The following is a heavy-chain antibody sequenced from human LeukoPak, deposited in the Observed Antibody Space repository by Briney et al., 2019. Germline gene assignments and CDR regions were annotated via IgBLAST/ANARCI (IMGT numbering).Heavy chain of an antibody. D-gene: IGHD2-2*01. Sequence: GRSLRLSCAASGFTFSSYAMHWVRQAPGKGLEWVAVISYDGSNKYYADSVKGRFTISRDNSKNTLYLQMNSLRAEDTAVYYCARAGVVVPAAIDYLFDYWGQGTLVTVSS. CDR1: GFTFSSYA. V-gene: IGHV3-30-3*01. CDR2: ISYDGSNK. J-gene: IGHJ4*02. CDR3: ARAGVVVPAAIDYLFDY.